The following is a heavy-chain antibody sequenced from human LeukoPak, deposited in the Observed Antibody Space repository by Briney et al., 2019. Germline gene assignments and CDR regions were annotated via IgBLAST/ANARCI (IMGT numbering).Heavy chain of an antibody. D-gene: IGHD2-15*01. V-gene: IGHV3-23*01. Sequence: GGSLRLSCAASGFTFSSYAMSWVRQAPGKGLEWVSAISGSGGSTYYADSVKGRFTISRDNPKNTLYLQMNSLRAEDTAVYYCAKDPLDCSGGSCYSYYFDYWGQGTLVTVSS. CDR1: GFTFSSYA. CDR3: AKDPLDCSGGSCYSYYFDY. J-gene: IGHJ4*02. CDR2: ISGSGGST.